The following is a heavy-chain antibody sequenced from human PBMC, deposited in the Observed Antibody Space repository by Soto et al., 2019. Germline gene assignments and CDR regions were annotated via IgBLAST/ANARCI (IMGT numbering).Heavy chain of an antibody. J-gene: IGHJ4*02. Sequence: PSETLSLTCAVYGGSFSGYYWSWIRQPPGKGLEWIGEINHSGSTNYNPSLKSRVTISVDTSKNQFSLKLSSVTAADTAVYYCARGRGRGSSSLRYDYWGQGTLVT. V-gene: IGHV4-34*01. D-gene: IGHD6-6*01. CDR1: GGSFSGYY. CDR3: ARGRGRGSSSLRYDY. CDR2: INHSGST.